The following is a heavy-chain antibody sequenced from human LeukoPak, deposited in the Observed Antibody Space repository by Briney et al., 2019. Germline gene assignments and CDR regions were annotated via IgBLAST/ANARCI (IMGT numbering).Heavy chain of an antibody. CDR1: GGSFSGYY. CDR3: VRRFYQLQQRTNWFGP. CDR2: INHSGST. V-gene: IGHV4-34*01. D-gene: IGHD2-2*01. Sequence: SETLSLTCAVYGGSFSGYYWSWIRQPPGKGLEWIGEINHSGSTNYNPSLKSRVTISVDTSKNQFSLKLSSVTAADTAVYYCVRRFYQLQQRTNWFGPWGQGTLVTVSS. J-gene: IGHJ5*02.